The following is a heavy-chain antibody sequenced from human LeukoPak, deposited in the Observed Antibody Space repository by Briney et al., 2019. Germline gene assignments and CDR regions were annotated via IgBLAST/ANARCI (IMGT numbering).Heavy chain of an antibody. CDR1: GGSIISYY. D-gene: IGHD6-19*01. CDR2: IYYSGST. CDR3: AREGAVAGRRPYAFDI. J-gene: IGHJ3*02. Sequence: SETLSLTCTVSGGSIISYYWSWIRQPPGKGLEGIGCIYYSGSTNYNPSLKSRGTISVDTSKSQFSLKLSSVPAAATDVYYCAREGAVAGRRPYAFDIWGQGTMVSVSS. V-gene: IGHV4-59*01.